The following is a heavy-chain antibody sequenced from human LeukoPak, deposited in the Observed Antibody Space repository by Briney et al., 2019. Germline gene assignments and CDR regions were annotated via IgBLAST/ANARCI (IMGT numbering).Heavy chain of an antibody. V-gene: IGHV3-21*01. CDR3: ARNLRPGSSYGYYYGMDV. J-gene: IGHJ6*02. CDR1: GFTFSSYS. CDR2: ISSSSSYI. Sequence: GGSLRLSCAASGFTFSSYSMNWVRQAPGKGLEWVSSISSSSSYIYYADSVKGRFTISRDNAKNSLYLQMNSLRAEDTAVYYCARNLRPGSSYGYYYGMDVWGQGTTVTVSS. D-gene: IGHD3-10*01.